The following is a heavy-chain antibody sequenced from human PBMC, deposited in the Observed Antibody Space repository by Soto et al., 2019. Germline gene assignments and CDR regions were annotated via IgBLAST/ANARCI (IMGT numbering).Heavy chain of an antibody. CDR1: GFTFSDYG. D-gene: IGHD4-17*01. CDR3: ARRRSTVTTAWFYHAMDV. CDR2: IWFDGSNK. Sequence: QVQLVESGGGVVQPGTSLRLSCAASGFTFSDYGTHWVRQAPGKGLEWVAVIWFDGSNKYYADSVKGRFTISRDNSKNTVDLQMDRLRADDTAVYYCARRRSTVTTAWFYHAMDVWGQGTTVTVSS. V-gene: IGHV3-33*01. J-gene: IGHJ6*02.